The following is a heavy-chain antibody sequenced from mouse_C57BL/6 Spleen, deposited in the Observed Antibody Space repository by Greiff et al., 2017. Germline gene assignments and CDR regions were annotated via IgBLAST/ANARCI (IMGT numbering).Heavy chain of an antibody. V-gene: IGHV1-9*01. Sequence: VMLVESGAELMKPGASVKLSCKATGYTFTGYWIEWVKQRPGDGLEWIGEILSVSGSNNYNDKFKGKPTFTADTSSNTAYMQLSSLTTEDSAIYYCARHYDDYDEVAMDYWGQGTSVTVSS. CDR1: GYTFTGYW. J-gene: IGHJ4*01. D-gene: IGHD2-4*01. CDR3: ARHYDDYDEVAMDY. CDR2: ILSVSGSN.